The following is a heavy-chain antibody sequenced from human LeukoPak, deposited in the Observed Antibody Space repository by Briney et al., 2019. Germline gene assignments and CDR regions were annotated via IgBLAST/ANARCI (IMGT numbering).Heavy chain of an antibody. J-gene: IGHJ5*02. Sequence: GASVKVSYKASGYTFIRYDIRWVRQAPGQGLEWVGWISGYNGDTNYAQKLQGRVTMTTDTSTSTAYMELRSLRSDDTAVYYCARDPSNTSGWKTWFDTWGQGTLVTVSS. V-gene: IGHV1-18*01. CDR2: ISGYNGDT. D-gene: IGHD6-19*01. CDR3: ARDPSNTSGWKTWFDT. CDR1: GYTFIRYD.